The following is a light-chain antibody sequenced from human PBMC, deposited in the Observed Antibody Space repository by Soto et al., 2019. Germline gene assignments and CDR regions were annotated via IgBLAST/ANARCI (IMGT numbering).Light chain of an antibody. Sequence: QSVLTQPPSASGSPGQSVTISCTGTSSDVGAYNYVSWYQQHPGKAPKLMIYEVSKRPSGVPDRFYGSKSGNKASLTVSGLQAEDEADYYCSSHAGSKNYVFGTGTKVTVL. J-gene: IGLJ1*01. V-gene: IGLV2-8*01. CDR1: SSDVGAYNY. CDR2: EVS. CDR3: SSHAGSKNYV.